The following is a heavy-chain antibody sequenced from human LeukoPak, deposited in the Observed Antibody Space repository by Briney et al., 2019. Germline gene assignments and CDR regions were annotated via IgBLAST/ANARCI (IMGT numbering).Heavy chain of an antibody. CDR3: ARDPDTAMVTGDY. D-gene: IGHD5-18*01. Sequence: ASVKVSCKASGYTFTSYDINWVRQATGQGLEWMGWMNPNSGNTGYAQKFQGRVTITRNTSISTAYMELSSLRSEDTAVYYCARDPDTAMVTGDYWGQGTLVTVSS. V-gene: IGHV1-8*03. CDR1: GYTFTSYD. J-gene: IGHJ4*02. CDR2: MNPNSGNT.